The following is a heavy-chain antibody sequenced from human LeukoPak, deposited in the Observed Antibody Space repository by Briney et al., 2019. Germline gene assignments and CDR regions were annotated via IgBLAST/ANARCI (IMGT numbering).Heavy chain of an antibody. CDR3: AKEFTSYYYDSSGYSFDY. CDR1: GYTFTSYG. J-gene: IGHJ4*02. CDR2: ISAYNGNT. V-gene: IGHV1-18*01. Sequence: ASVKVSCKASGYTFTSYGISWVRQAPGQGLEWMGRISAYNGNTNYAQKLQGRVTMTTDTSTSTAYMELRSLRSDDTAVYYCAKEFTSYYYDSSGYSFDYWGQGTLVTVSS. D-gene: IGHD3-22*01.